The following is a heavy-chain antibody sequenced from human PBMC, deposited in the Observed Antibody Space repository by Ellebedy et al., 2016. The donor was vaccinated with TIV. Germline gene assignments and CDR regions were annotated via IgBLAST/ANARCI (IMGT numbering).Heavy chain of an antibody. CDR2: FSYTGST. CDR3: ARRKVRSGPAFDY. D-gene: IGHD3-10*01. Sequence: MPSETLSLTCTVSGASISSYSWAWIRQLPGMGLDYIGYFSYTGSTNYSPSLNSRVSISVDKSKNQFSLKLSSVTAADTAVYYCARRKVRSGPAFDYWGQGTLVTVSS. V-gene: IGHV4-59*08. J-gene: IGHJ4*02. CDR1: GASISSYS.